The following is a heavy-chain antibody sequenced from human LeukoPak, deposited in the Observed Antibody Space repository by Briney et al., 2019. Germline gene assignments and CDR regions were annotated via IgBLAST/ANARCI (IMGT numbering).Heavy chain of an antibody. CDR2: IIPILGIA. CDR3: ARSRNEHGYIGTS. D-gene: IGHD5-24*01. J-gene: IGHJ4*02. Sequence: SSVKVSFKASGCTFSSYAISWVRQPPAQEREWMGMIIPILGIANYPQKFQGRVTITAYKSTSRAYMELSSLRSEDTAVYYCARSRNEHGYIGTSWGQGRLVTV. V-gene: IGHV1-69*04. CDR1: GCTFSSYA.